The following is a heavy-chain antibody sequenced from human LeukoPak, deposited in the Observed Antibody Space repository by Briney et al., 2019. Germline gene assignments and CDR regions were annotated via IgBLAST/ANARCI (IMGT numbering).Heavy chain of an antibody. CDR1: GGSISSYY. J-gene: IGHJ4*02. CDR2: INHSGST. Sequence: PSETLSLTCTVSGGSISSYYWSWIRQPPGNGLEWIGEINHSGSTNYNPSLKSRVTISVDTSKNQFSLKLSSVTAADTAVYYCARGRALYYYDSSGYWEDYWGQGTLVTVSS. D-gene: IGHD3-22*01. V-gene: IGHV4-34*01. CDR3: ARGRALYYYDSSGYWEDY.